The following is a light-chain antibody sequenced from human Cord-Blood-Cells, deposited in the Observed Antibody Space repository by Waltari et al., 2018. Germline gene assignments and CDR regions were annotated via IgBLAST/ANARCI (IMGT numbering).Light chain of an antibody. CDR1: SSDVGGYNY. V-gene: IGLV2-14*01. CDR2: EVS. Sequence: QSALTQPASVSGSPGQSITISCTVTSSDVGGYNYVSWYQKHPGKAPKLMIYEVSNRPSGVSNRFSGSKSGNTASLTISGLQAEDEADYYCSSYTSSSTLVFGGGTKLTVL. J-gene: IGLJ2*01. CDR3: SSYTSSSTLV.